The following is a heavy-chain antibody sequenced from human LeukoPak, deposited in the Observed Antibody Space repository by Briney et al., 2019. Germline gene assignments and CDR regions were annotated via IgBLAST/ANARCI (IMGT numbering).Heavy chain of an antibody. D-gene: IGHD5-18*01. CDR2: INPNSGGT. J-gene: IGHJ5*02. Sequence: ASVKVSCKASGYTFTGYYMHWVRQAPGQGLEWMGWINPNSGGTNYAQKFQGRVTMTRDTSISTAYMELSRLRSDDTAVYYCARRQVIQPNPFDPWGQGTLVTVSS. CDR1: GYTFTGYY. V-gene: IGHV1-2*02. CDR3: ARRQVIQPNPFDP.